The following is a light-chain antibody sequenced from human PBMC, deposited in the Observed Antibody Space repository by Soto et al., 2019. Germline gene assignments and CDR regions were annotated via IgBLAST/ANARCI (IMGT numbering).Light chain of an antibody. CDR2: GAS. J-gene: IGKJ5*01. V-gene: IGKV1-39*01. CDR1: QSISSF. CDR3: QQSYSIPFT. Sequence: ITQSPSSLSAFVGDGVSITCRASQSISSFLNWYQQTPGKAPKLLISGASSLQSGVPPRFRGSGSGTDFTLTISSLQPEDSASYFCQQSYSIPFTFGQGTRLEIK.